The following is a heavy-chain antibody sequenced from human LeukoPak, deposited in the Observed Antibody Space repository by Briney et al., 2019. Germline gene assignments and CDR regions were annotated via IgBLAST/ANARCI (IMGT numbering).Heavy chain of an antibody. CDR1: GYSFTSYW. V-gene: IGHV5-51*01. Sequence: GESLKISCKGSGYSFTSYWIGWVRQMPGKGLEWMGIIYPGDSDTRYSPSFQGQVTISADKSISTAYLQWSSLKASDTAMYYCARNPGYYYYYYGMDVWGQGTTVTVSS. CDR2: IYPGDSDT. D-gene: IGHD1-14*01. J-gene: IGHJ6*02. CDR3: ARNPGYYYYYYGMDV.